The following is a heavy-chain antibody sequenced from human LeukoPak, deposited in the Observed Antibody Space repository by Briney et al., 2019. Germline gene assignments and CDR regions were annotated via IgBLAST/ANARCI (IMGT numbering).Heavy chain of an antibody. V-gene: IGHV3-23*01. CDR2: IRGSGGDI. CDR3: GKDPNGDYIGAFDF. J-gene: IGHJ3*01. CDR1: GLAFRNYA. Sequence: GGSLRLSCVASGLAFRNYAMTWVRQAPGKGLEWVSVIRGSGGDIRYADSVKGRLTISRGNSVNTLYLQMNSLRAEDTAVYYCGKDPNGDYIGAFDFWGQGTMVTVSS. D-gene: IGHD4-17*01.